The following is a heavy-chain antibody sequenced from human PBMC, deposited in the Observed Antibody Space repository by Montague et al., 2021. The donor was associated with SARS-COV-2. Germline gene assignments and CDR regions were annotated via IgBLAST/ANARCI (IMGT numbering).Heavy chain of an antibody. D-gene: IGHD6-19*01. CDR2: IYFSGTT. J-gene: IGHJ3*02. V-gene: IGHV4-31*03. CDR1: GGSISGGVYY. Sequence: TLSLTCTVSGGSISGGVYYWSWVRQHPGKGLECLGYIYFSGTTYYNPSLKSRLTISVDPSQNQFSLNLSSVTAADTAVYYCAKVAGSHDTLDIWGRGTMVTVSS. CDR3: AKVAGSHDTLDI.